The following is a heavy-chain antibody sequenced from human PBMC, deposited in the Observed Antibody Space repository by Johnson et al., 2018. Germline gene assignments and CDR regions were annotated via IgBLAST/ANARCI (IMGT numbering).Heavy chain of an antibody. V-gene: IGHV1-69*12. CDR3: AFRYCSSTSCYYPGAFDI. Sequence: QVQLVQSGAEVKKXGSSVKVSCKASGGTFSSYAISWVRQAPGQGLEWMGGIIPIFGTANYAQKCQGRVPITADEATSTAYTELSSLRSEDTALYYWAFRYCSSTSCYYPGAFDIWGQGTMVTVSS. CDR1: GGTFSSYA. J-gene: IGHJ3*02. CDR2: IIPIFGTA. D-gene: IGHD2-2*01.